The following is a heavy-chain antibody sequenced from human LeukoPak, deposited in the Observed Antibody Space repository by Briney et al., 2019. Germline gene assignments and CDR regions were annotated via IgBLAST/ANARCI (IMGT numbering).Heavy chain of an antibody. Sequence: GSLRLSCAASGFIFNNYAMNWVRQAPGKGLEWVSGLSGSGNNIFYAASVRGRFTISRDNSKSTVNLQMISLTAADTAVYFCAKGGSVQPYYYGMDVWGQGTTVIVSS. CDR1: GFIFNNYA. D-gene: IGHD3-16*01. CDR3: AKGGSVQPYYYGMDV. V-gene: IGHV3-23*01. CDR2: LSGSGNNI. J-gene: IGHJ6*02.